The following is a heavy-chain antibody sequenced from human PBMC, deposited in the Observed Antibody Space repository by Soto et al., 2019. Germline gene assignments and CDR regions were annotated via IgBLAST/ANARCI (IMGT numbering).Heavy chain of an antibody. Sequence: GGSLRLSCAASGFTFSSYGMHWVRQAPGKGLEWVAVISYDGSNKYYADSVKGRFTISRDNSKNTLYLQMNSLRAEDTAVYYCAGPDGDYDYYYYGMDVWGQGTTVTVSS. CDR2: ISYDGSNK. V-gene: IGHV3-30*03. CDR3: AGPDGDYDYYYYGMDV. J-gene: IGHJ6*02. D-gene: IGHD4-17*01. CDR1: GFTFSSYG.